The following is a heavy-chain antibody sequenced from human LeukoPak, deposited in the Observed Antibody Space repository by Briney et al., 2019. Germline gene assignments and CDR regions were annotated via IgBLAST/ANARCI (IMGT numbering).Heavy chain of an antibody. CDR2: MYSGGGT. J-gene: IGHJ4*02. CDR3: ARVQAVFQNFDY. Sequence: GGSLRLSCAASGFTVSSSYISWLRHAPGKALEGVSVMYSGGGTYYADSVKGRFTTSRDNSKNTLYLQMNSLRAEDTAVYHCARVQAVFQNFDYWGQGTLVTVSS. V-gene: IGHV3-66*01. CDR1: GFTVSSSY.